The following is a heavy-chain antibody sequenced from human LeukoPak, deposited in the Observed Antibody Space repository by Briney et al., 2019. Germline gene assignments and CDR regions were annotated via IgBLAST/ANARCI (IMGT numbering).Heavy chain of an antibody. V-gene: IGHV4-4*02. Sequence: GSLRLSCAASGFSFSSYEMNWVRQAPGKGLEWIGEIYHSGSTNYNPSLKSRVTISVDKSKNQFSLKLSSVTAADTAVYYCAQIAVAGTNHRDYWGQGTLVTVSS. D-gene: IGHD6-19*01. CDR2: IYHSGST. CDR3: AQIAVAGTNHRDY. J-gene: IGHJ4*02. CDR1: GFSFSSYE.